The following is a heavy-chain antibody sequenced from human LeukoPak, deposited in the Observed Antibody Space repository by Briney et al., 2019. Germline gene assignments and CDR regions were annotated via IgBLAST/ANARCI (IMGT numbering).Heavy chain of an antibody. Sequence: GASVKVSCKASGGTFSSYAISWVRQAPGQGLEWMGGIIPIFGTANYAQKFQGRVTITADESTSTAYMELSSLRSEDTAVYYCARGRGDTLTISNIFDYWGQGTLVTVSS. V-gene: IGHV1-69*13. D-gene: IGHD3-3*01. CDR2: IIPIFGTA. CDR3: ARGRGDTLTISNIFDY. CDR1: GGTFSSYA. J-gene: IGHJ4*02.